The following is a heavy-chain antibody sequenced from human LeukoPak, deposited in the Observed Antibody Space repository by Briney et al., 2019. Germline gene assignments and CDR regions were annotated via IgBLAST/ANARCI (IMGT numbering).Heavy chain of an antibody. D-gene: IGHD3-10*01. CDR3: AKDRVSYYYGSADMDV. V-gene: IGHV3-23*01. CDR2: VSSSGDST. J-gene: IGHJ6*04. Sequence: GGSLRLSCAASGFTFSSYAMSWVRQAPGKGLEWVSTVSSSGDSTYYADSVKGRFTISRDNSKNTLYLQMNSLRAEDTAVYYCAKDRVSYYYGSADMDVWGRGTTVTVSS. CDR1: GFTFSSYA.